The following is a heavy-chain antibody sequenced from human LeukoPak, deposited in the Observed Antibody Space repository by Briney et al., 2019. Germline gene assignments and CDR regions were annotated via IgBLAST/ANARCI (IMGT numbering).Heavy chain of an antibody. CDR1: GFTFSSYS. V-gene: IGHV3-21*01. CDR2: ISSSNSYI. Sequence: GGSLRLSCAASGFTFSSYSMNWVRQAPGKGLEWVSYISSSNSYIYYADSVKGRFTISRDNAKNSLYLQMNSLRAEDTAVYYCARVRSGWYEDYWGQGTLVTVSS. J-gene: IGHJ4*02. D-gene: IGHD6-19*01. CDR3: ARVRSGWYEDY.